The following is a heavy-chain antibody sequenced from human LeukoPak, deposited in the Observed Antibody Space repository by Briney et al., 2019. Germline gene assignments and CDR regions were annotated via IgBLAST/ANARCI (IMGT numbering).Heavy chain of an antibody. CDR3: ARDIGYQLLLGGADY. Sequence: ASVKVSCKASGYTFTSYDINWVRQATGQGLEWMGWMNPNSGNTGYAQKFQGRVTMTRDTSISTAYMELSRLRSDDTAVYYCARDIGYQLLLGGADYWGQGTLVTVSS. V-gene: IGHV1-8*01. CDR1: GYTFTSYD. D-gene: IGHD2-2*01. CDR2: MNPNSGNT. J-gene: IGHJ4*02.